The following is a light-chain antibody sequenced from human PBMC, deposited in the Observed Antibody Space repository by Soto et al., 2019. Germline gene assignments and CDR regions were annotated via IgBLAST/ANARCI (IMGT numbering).Light chain of an antibody. V-gene: IGKV3-20*01. Sequence: EIVLTQSPGTLSLSPGERATLSCRASRSVSSTYLAWYQQKPGQTPRLLIYATSTRATGIPDRFSGSGSGTDFILTISRLEPEDLAVYYCKQYGGSPRTFGQGTKVEIK. CDR1: RSVSSTY. CDR3: KQYGGSPRT. J-gene: IGKJ1*01. CDR2: ATS.